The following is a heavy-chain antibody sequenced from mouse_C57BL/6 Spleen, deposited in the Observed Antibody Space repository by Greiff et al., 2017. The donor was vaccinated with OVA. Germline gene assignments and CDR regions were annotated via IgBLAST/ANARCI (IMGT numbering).Heavy chain of an antibody. J-gene: IGHJ4*01. CDR3: AEGDSLYYYAMDY. V-gene: IGHV1-53*01. CDR1: GYTFTSYW. Sequence: QVQLKQPGPELVKPGASVKLSCKASGYTFTSYWMHWVKQRPGQGLEWIGNINPSNGGTNYNEKFKSKATLTVDKSSSTAYMQLSSLTSEDSAVYYCAEGDSLYYYAMDYWGQGTSVTVSS. CDR2: INPSNGGT. D-gene: IGHD3-2*01.